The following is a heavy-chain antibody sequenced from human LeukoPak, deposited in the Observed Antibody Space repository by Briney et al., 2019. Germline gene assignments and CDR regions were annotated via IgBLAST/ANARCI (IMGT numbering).Heavy chain of an antibody. V-gene: IGHV4-59*01. J-gene: IGHJ5*02. CDR1: GGSISSYY. Sequence: SETLSLTCTVSGGSISSYYCSWIRQPPGKGLEWIGYIYYSGSTNYNPSLKSRVTISVDTSKNQFSLKLSSVTAADTAVYYCARHLSGRGWFDPWGQGTLVTVSS. CDR3: ARHLSGRGWFDP. CDR2: IYYSGST. D-gene: IGHD3-3*01.